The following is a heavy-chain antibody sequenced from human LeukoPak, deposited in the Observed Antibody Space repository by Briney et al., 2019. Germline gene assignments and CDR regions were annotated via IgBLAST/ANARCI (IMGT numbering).Heavy chain of an antibody. Sequence: ASVKVSCKASGGTFSSYAIRWVRQAPGQGLEWMGRIIPIFGTANYAQKFQGRVTITTDEPTSTAYMELSSLRSEDTAVYYCARAYWGSYYYMDVWGTGTTVTVSS. CDR3: ARAYWGSYYYMDV. D-gene: IGHD3-16*01. CDR2: IIPIFGTA. J-gene: IGHJ6*03. V-gene: IGHV1-69*05. CDR1: GGTFSSYA.